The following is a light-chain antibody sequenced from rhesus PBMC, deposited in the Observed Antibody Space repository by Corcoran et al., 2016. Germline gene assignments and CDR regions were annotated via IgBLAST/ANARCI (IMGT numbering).Light chain of an antibody. CDR3: PQHTSYPPWT. Sequence: DIQMTQSPSSLSASVGDRVTITGQASQGISSWLAWYQQKPGKAPKLLIYAASSLQSGVPSRCSGSGSGTDFTRTVSSLQPEDFSSYYCPQHTSYPPWTFGQGTKVEIK. V-gene: IGKV1-33*02. CDR2: AAS. CDR1: QGISSW. J-gene: IGKJ1*01.